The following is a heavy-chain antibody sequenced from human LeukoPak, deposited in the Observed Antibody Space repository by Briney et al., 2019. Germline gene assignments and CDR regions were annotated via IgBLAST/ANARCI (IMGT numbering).Heavy chain of an antibody. CDR1: GYTFTSYY. CDR3: TRSGHAGERDY. Sequence: ASVKVSCKASGYTFTSYYMHWVRQAPGQGLEGMGIINPSGGSTTYAQKFQGRVTMTRDISTNTIYMELSSLRSEDTAVYYCTRSGHAGERDYWGQGTLVTVSS. CDR2: INPSGGST. D-gene: IGHD1-1*01. J-gene: IGHJ4*02. V-gene: IGHV1-46*01.